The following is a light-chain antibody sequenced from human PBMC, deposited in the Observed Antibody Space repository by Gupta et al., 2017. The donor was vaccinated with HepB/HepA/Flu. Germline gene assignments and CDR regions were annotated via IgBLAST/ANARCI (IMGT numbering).Light chain of an antibody. CDR2: DAS. CDR1: KDIRTY. V-gene: IGKV1-9*01. Sequence: ILLDRSRVVLGTCVGDGVTNTCRVSKDIRTYLGWYQQKPGKAPKFLIYDASTLQSGVPSRFSCSGAGSAFALTLRIIQPEDLATSYRQLTKSFPPPFGGGLKVEIK. J-gene: IGKJ4*02. CDR3: QLTKSFPPP.